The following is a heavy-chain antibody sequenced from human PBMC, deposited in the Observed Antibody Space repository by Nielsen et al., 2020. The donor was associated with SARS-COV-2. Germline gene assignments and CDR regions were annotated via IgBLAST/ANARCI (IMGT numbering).Heavy chain of an antibody. Sequence: ASVKVSCKASGYTFTGHYIHWVRQAPGQGLEWMGRINPNSAGTNYAQTFKGRVTLTTDTSISTAYMDLGWLRSDDTAVYYCARDEYNYGYNWFDTWGQGTLVTVSS. V-gene: IGHV1-2*06. D-gene: IGHD5-18*01. J-gene: IGHJ5*02. CDR3: ARDEYNYGYNWFDT. CDR2: INPNSAGT. CDR1: GYTFTGHY.